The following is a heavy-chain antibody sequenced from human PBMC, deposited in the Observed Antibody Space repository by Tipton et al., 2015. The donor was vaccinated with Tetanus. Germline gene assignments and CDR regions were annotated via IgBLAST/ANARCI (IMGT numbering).Heavy chain of an antibody. CDR1: GYIFNNYW. V-gene: IGHV5-51*01. Sequence: VQLVQSGGEVKKPGESLKISCKGSGYIFNNYWIGWVRQMPGKGLEWMGIIYPGDSDTRYSPSFQGQVTISVDKPISTAYLQWSSLKASDTSMFYCARAHCSDGACNFDYWGQGALVTVAS. J-gene: IGHJ4*02. CDR2: IYPGDSDT. D-gene: IGHD2-15*01. CDR3: ARAHCSDGACNFDY.